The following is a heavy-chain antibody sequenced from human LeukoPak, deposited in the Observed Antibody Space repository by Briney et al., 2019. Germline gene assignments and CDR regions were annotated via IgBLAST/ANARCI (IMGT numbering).Heavy chain of an antibody. CDR2: IYYSGST. J-gene: IGHJ3*02. Sequence: SSETLSLTCAVYGGSFSGYYWSWIRQPPGKGLEWIGYIYYSGSTNYNPSLKSRVTISVDTSKNQFSLKLSSVTAADTAVYYCARDQESTDAFDIWGQGTMVTVSS. V-gene: IGHV4-59*01. CDR3: ARDQESTDAFDI. CDR1: GGSFSGYY.